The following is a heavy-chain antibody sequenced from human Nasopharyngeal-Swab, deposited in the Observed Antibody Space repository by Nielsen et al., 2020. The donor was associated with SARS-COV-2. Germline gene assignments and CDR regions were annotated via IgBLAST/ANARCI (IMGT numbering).Heavy chain of an antibody. CDR3: ARMDFIASRDY. J-gene: IGHJ4*02. CDR1: GFSFSYNY. D-gene: IGHD6-13*01. Sequence: GGSLRPSCEVSGFSFSYNYMSWVRQAPGKGLEWVAVIYSRGETHYTDSVRGRFTISRDNSKNMVNLQLNSLRAEDTAVYYCARMDFIASRDYWGQGTLVTVSS. V-gene: IGHV3-53*01. CDR2: IYSRGET.